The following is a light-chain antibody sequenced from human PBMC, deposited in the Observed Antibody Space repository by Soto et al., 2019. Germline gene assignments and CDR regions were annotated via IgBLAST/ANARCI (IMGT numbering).Light chain of an antibody. Sequence: QYVLTQPPSASGSPGQSVTISCTGTSSDVGGYNYVSWYQQHPGKVPKLMVYEVNKRPSGVPDRFSGSKSGNTASLTVSGLQAEDEADYYCTSYAGGNNVFGTGTKVTAL. J-gene: IGLJ1*01. CDR3: TSYAGGNNV. V-gene: IGLV2-8*01. CDR2: EVN. CDR1: SSDVGGYNY.